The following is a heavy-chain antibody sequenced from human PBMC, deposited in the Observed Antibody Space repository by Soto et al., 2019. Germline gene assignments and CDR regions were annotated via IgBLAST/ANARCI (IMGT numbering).Heavy chain of an antibody. CDR3: VKNYGNIYYYYAMDV. V-gene: IGHV3-23*01. CDR2: ISGSGGST. D-gene: IGHD4-17*01. J-gene: IGHJ6*02. CDR1: GFTFSSYA. Sequence: GGSLRLSCSASGFTFSSYAMSWVRQAPGKGLEWVSAISGSGGSTYYADSVKGRFTISRDNSKNTLYLQMNSLRAEDTAVYYCVKNYGNIYYYYAMDVWGQGTTVTVSS.